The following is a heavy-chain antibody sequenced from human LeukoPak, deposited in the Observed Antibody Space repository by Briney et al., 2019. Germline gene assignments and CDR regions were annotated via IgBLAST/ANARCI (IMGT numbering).Heavy chain of an antibody. J-gene: IGHJ6*03. Sequence: PGGSLRLSCAASGFTFSSYAMHWVRQAPGKGLEWVALISYDGSNKYYADSVKGRFTVSRDNSNNTLYLHMNSLRAEDTAVYYCARESVGYYYYYMDVWGKGTTVTVSS. V-gene: IGHV3-30*03. D-gene: IGHD3-10*01. CDR3: ARESVGYYYYYMDV. CDR2: ISYDGSNK. CDR1: GFTFSSYA.